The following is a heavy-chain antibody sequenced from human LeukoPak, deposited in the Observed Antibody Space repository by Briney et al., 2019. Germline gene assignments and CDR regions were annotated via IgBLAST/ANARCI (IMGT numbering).Heavy chain of an antibody. J-gene: IGHJ4*02. D-gene: IGHD6-6*01. CDR3: AEGYSSSPLGFDY. CDR1: GYTFTGYY. Sequence: ASVKVSCKAPGYTFTGYYMHWVRQAPGQGLEWMGWINPNSGGTNYAQKFQGRVTMTRDTSISTAYMELSRLRSDDTAVYYCAEGYSSSPLGFDYWGQGTLVTVSS. V-gene: IGHV1-2*02. CDR2: INPNSGGT.